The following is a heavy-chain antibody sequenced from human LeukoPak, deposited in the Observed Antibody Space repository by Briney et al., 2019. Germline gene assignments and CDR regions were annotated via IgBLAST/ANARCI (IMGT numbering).Heavy chain of an antibody. Sequence: GGSLRLSCAASGFAFSSYWMTWVRQTPGKGLEWVANIKKDGSEKYYVDSVKGRFTISRDNAKNTVFLQMNSLRAGDTAVYYCAKGAVGKSESSGYPPHFDYWGQGTLVTVSS. CDR2: IKKDGSEK. CDR1: GFAFSSYW. V-gene: IGHV3-7*03. D-gene: IGHD3-22*01. CDR3: AKGAVGKSESSGYPPHFDY. J-gene: IGHJ4*02.